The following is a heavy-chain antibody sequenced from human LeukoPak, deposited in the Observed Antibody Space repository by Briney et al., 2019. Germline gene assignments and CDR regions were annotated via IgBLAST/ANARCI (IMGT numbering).Heavy chain of an antibody. Sequence: PGGSLRLSRAASGFTFSSYSMNWVRQDPGKGLEWDSYISDSGTTIYYADSVKGRFTISRSSAWSSLYLQMSSLRAEDTAVYYCARRTTIFGVGYYMDVWGKGTTVTVSS. CDR2: ISDSGTTI. V-gene: IGHV3-48*01. CDR3: ARRTTIFGVGYYMDV. J-gene: IGHJ6*03. D-gene: IGHD3-3*01. CDR1: GFTFSSYS.